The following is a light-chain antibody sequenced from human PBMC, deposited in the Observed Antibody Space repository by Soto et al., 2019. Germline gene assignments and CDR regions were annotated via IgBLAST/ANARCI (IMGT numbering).Light chain of an antibody. Sequence: LTQSAATVYLFPGERATLSCRASQSVSSYLAWYQQKPGQAPRLLIYDASNRATGIPARFSGSGSGTDFTLTISSLEPEDFGVYYCQQRSNWPPGTFGGGTKVEIK. J-gene: IGKJ4*01. CDR3: QQRSNWPPGT. CDR2: DAS. V-gene: IGKV3-11*01. CDR1: QSVSSY.